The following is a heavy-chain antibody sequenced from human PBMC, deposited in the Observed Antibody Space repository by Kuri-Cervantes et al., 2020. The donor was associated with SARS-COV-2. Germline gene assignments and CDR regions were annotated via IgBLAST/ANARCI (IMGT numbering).Heavy chain of an antibody. V-gene: IGHV4-61*02. D-gene: IGHD2-21*01. J-gene: IGHJ5*02. CDR1: GGSISSGSYY. CDR2: IYSSGVT. CDR3: ARAVCCGDCFGGDWFDP. Sequence: SETLSLTCTVSGGSISSGSYYWSWIRQPAGKGLEWIGFIYSSGVTNYNPSLKSRATISADTSRNQFSLKLSSVTAADTAVYYCARAVCCGDCFGGDWFDPWGQGTLVTVSS.